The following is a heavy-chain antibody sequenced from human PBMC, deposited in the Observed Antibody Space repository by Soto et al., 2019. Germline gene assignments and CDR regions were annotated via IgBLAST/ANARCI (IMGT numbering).Heavy chain of an antibody. CDR1: GFTFSSYG. CDR3: ARAPVSDSSSWFFDS. V-gene: IGHV3-33*01. CDR2: IWYDGSNK. D-gene: IGHD6-13*01. Sequence: QVQLVESGGGVVQPGRSLRLSCAASGFTFSSYGMHWVRQAPGKGLEWVAVIWYDGSNKYYADSVKGRFTISRDNSKNTMYLQMNNLRAEDTAVYYCARAPVSDSSSWFFDSWGQGTLVTVSS. J-gene: IGHJ4*02.